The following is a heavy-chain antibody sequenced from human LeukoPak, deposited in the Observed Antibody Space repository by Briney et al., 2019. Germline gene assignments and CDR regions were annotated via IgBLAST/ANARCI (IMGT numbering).Heavy chain of an antibody. CDR2: IYYSGST. V-gene: IGHV4-30-4*08. Sequence: SETLSLTCTVSGGSISSGDYYWSWIRQPPGKGLEWIGYIYYSGSTYYNPSLKSRVTISMDKSKNQLSLKLNFVTAADTAVYYCARDRGGYTYSHDYWGQGTLVTVSS. D-gene: IGHD5-18*01. CDR1: GGSISSGDYY. CDR3: ARDRGGYTYSHDY. J-gene: IGHJ4*02.